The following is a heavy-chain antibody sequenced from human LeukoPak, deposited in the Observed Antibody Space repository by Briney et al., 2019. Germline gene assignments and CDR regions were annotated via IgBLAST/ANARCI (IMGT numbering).Heavy chain of an antibody. J-gene: IGHJ4*02. CDR3: ARDHAYRTDY. Sequence: AGGSLRLSCAASGFSFSNDWMCWVRQAPGKGLEWVANINQDGSKKYYVDSVKGRFTISRDNAKNSLYLQMSSLRAEDTAVYYCARDHAYRTDYWGQGTLVTVSS. CDR1: GFSFSNDW. CDR2: INQDGSKK. D-gene: IGHD2-2*01. V-gene: IGHV3-7*01.